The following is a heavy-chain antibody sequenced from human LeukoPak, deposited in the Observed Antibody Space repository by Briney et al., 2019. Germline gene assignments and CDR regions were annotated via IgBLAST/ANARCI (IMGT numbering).Heavy chain of an antibody. V-gene: IGHV2-5*02. D-gene: IGHD6-13*01. Sequence: SGPTLVKPTQTLTLPCTFSGFSLSTSGVGVGWIRQPPGKALEWLALIYWDDDKRYSPSLKSRLTITKDTSKNQVVLTMTNMDPVDTATYYRAHSSSWYYYFDYWGQGTLVTVSS. CDR1: GFSLSTSGVG. J-gene: IGHJ4*02. CDR3: AHSSSWYYYFDY. CDR2: IYWDDDK.